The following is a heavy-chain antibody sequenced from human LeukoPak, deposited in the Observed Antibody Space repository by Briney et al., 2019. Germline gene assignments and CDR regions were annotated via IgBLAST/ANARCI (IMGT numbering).Heavy chain of an antibody. V-gene: IGHV1-69*04. Sequence: VASVKVSCKASGGTFSSYAISLVRQAPGQGLEWMVRIIPILGIANYAQKFQGRVTITADKSTSTAYMELSSLRSEDTAVYYCAREEKKYGDPPGARDYWGQGTLVTVSS. J-gene: IGHJ4*02. CDR3: AREEKKYGDPPGARDY. CDR1: GGTFSSYA. D-gene: IGHD4-17*01. CDR2: IIPILGIA.